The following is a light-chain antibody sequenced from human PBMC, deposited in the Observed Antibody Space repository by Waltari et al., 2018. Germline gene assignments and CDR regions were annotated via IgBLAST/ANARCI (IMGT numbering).Light chain of an antibody. V-gene: IGLV2-8*01. CDR3: SSFAGSNNV. J-gene: IGLJ1*01. Sequence: QSALTQPPSASGSPGESVTISCTGTNSDLGLYNYVSWYQQHPAKAPKLMFYEVTKLAPGGPDRFAGSKSGNTASLTVSGLQTDDEADYFCSSFAGSNNVFGSGTKVTVL. CDR1: NSDLGLYNY. CDR2: EVT.